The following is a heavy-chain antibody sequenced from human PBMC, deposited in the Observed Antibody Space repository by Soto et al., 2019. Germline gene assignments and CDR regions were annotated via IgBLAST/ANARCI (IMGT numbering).Heavy chain of an antibody. V-gene: IGHV2-5*02. J-gene: IGHJ6*04. D-gene: IGHD2-21*02. Sequence: QITLKRLDPRVGKPTQPPTLTGTFSASSLTTGGWGVGWIRQPPGKALEWLALIIWVDDKRYSPSRRRRLAITTDTSKNQLVLTMTNMDPVDTATYYCIQSRCGGDCLQSYASYYYYGMDVWGEGTTVTFSS. CDR3: IQSRCGGDCLQSYASYYYYGMDV. CDR1: ASSLTTGGWG. CDR2: IIWVDDK.